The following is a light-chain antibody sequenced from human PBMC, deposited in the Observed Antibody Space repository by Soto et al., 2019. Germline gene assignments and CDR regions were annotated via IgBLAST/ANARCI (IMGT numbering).Light chain of an antibody. CDR2: AAS. Sequence: IRMTQSPSSLSASTGYRVTITCRSSQCISSYLAWYQQKPWTAPKLLIYAASTLQSGVPSRFSGSGSGTEFTITISSLQHDDCATYYCQQYNSYPWTLGQGNKVDIK. CDR1: QCISSY. V-gene: IGKV1-8*01. J-gene: IGKJ1*01. CDR3: QQYNSYPWT.